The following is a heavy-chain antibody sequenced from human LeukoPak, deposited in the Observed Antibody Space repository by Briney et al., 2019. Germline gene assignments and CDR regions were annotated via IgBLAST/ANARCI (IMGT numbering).Heavy chain of an antibody. V-gene: IGHV3-48*01. CDR1: GFTFSSYN. CDR2: ISSSTI. CDR3: SRREVVTNPYYYGMDV. D-gene: IGHD5-12*01. Sequence: GGSLRLSCAASGFTFSSYNMNWVRQAPGKGLEWVSYISSSTIYYGDSVKGRFTISRDNAKNSLYLQMNSLRAEDTAIYYCSRREVVTNPYYYGMDVWGQGTTVTVSS. J-gene: IGHJ6*02.